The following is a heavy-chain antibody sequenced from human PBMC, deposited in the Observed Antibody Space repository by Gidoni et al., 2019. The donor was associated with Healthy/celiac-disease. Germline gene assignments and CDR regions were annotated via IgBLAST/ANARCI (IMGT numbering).Heavy chain of an antibody. CDR2: IYPGDSDT. D-gene: IGHD2-2*01. V-gene: IGHV5-51*03. CDR3: ARGGWGPAAITAKYYFDY. J-gene: IGHJ4*02. Sequence: EVQLVQSGAEVKKPGESLKISCKGSGYSFTSYWIGWVRQMPGKGLEWMGSIYPGDSDTRYTPSFQGQVTISADKSISTAYLQWSSLKASDTAMYYCARGGWGPAAITAKYYFDYWGQGTLVTVSS. CDR1: GYSFTSYW.